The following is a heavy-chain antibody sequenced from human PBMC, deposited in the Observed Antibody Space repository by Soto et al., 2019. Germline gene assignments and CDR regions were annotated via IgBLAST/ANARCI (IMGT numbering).Heavy chain of an antibody. CDR3: ARGTDATYYYDSSGYYF. CDR2: IYYSGST. J-gene: IGHJ4*02. V-gene: IGHV4-31*03. CDR1: GGSISSGGYY. D-gene: IGHD3-22*01. Sequence: SETLSLTCTVSGGSISSGGYYWSWIRQHPGKGLEWIGYIYYSGSTYYNPSLKSRVTISVDTSKNQFSLKLSSVTAADTAVYYCARGTDATYYYDSSGYYFWSQGTLVTVSS.